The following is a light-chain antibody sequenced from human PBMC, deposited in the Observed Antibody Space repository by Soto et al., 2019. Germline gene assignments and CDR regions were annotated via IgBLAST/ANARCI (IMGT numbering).Light chain of an antibody. CDR2: DVS. Sequence: QSVLTQPASVSGSPGQSITISCTGTSSDVGGYNYVSWYQQHPGKAPKLTIYDVSNRPSGVSNRFSGSKSGNTASLTISGLRAEDEADYYCSSYTSSSTLAVFGTGTKVTVL. V-gene: IGLV2-14*01. CDR3: SSYTSSSTLAV. J-gene: IGLJ1*01. CDR1: SSDVGGYNY.